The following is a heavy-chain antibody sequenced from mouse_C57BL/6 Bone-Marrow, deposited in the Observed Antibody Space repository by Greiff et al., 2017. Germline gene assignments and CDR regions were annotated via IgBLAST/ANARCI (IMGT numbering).Heavy chain of an antibody. Sequence: EVKLVDSGGGLVKPGGSLKLSCAASGFTFSDYGMHWVRQAPEKGLEWVAYISSGSSTIYYADTVKGRFTISRDNAKNTLFLQMTSLRAEDTAMYYCARPPDYYGSSYWYFDVWGTGTTVTVAS. CDR3: ARPPDYYGSSYWYFDV. CDR2: ISSGSSTI. CDR1: GFTFSDYG. J-gene: IGHJ1*03. V-gene: IGHV5-17*01. D-gene: IGHD1-1*01.